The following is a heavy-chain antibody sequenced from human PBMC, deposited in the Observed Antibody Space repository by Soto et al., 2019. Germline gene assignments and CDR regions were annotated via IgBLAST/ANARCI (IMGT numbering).Heavy chain of an antibody. Sequence: GASVKVSCKASGYTFTSYAISWVRQAPGQGLDWMGWISGYNGNTNYAQKLQGRVTMTTDTSTSTAYMELRSLRSDDTAVYYCARAGYYDILTGYYSPSGFDYWGQGTLVTVS. CDR2: ISGYNGNT. D-gene: IGHD3-9*01. CDR1: GYTFTSYA. CDR3: ARAGYYDILTGYYSPSGFDY. V-gene: IGHV1-18*01. J-gene: IGHJ4*02.